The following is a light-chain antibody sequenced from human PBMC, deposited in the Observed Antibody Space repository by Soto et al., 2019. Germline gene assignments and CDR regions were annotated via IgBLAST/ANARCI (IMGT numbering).Light chain of an antibody. CDR1: QSIRSNS. CDR3: QQYTSPLT. Sequence: EIVFTQSPCTLSMSPGERATLSCRASQSIRSNSLAWYQQRPGQAPRLLIYAASSRATGIPDRFSGSGSGTDFTLTISRLEPEDSAVYYCQQYTSPLTFGGGTKVDIK. CDR2: AAS. J-gene: IGKJ4*01. V-gene: IGKV3-20*01.